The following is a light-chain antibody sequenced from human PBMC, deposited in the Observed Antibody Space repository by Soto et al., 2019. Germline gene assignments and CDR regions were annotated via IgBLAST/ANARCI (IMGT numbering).Light chain of an antibody. J-gene: IGLJ1*01. Sequence: QSVLTQPASVSGSPGQSITISCTGTSSDVGDNYVSWYQQHLGKAPKLIIYEVTLRPSGVPDRFSGSKSGNTASLTISGLQAEDEADYYCSSYTSSSTPYVFGTGTKVTVL. CDR1: SSDVGDNY. CDR2: EVT. CDR3: SSYTSSSTPYV. V-gene: IGLV2-14*01.